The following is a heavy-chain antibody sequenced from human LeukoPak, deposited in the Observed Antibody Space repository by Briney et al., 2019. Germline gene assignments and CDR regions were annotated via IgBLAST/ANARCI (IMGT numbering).Heavy chain of an antibody. V-gene: IGHV4-59*08. CDR3: ARHISSGGTYAHFDY. Sequence: PSETLSLTCTVSGSMYNYYWSWIRQPPGKGLEWIGYIHYNGITNYSPSLKSRVTMSLDTSKNQVSLKLNSVSAADTAVYYCARHISSGGTYAHFDYWGQGTPVTVSS. CDR1: GSMYNYY. CDR2: IHYNGIT. J-gene: IGHJ4*02. D-gene: IGHD1-26*01.